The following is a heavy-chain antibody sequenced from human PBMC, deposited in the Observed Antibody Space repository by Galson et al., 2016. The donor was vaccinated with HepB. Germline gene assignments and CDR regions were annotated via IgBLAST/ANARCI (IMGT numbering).Heavy chain of an antibody. D-gene: IGHD3-3*01. Sequence: SVKVSCKASGYNFISHYIHWVRQAPGQGLEWMGWVNPNGGGTYSSLRFQGRAAMTRDTSISTAYMELSSLQSDDTAVYYCARGAVPGGVDWFDPWGQGTLVTVSS. CDR3: ARGAVPGGVDWFDP. V-gene: IGHV1-2*02. CDR1: GYNFISHY. J-gene: IGHJ5*02. CDR2: VNPNGGGT.